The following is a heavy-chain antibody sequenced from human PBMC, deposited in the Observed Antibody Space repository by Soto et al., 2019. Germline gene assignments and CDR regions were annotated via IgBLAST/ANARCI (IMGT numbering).Heavy chain of an antibody. J-gene: IGHJ6*02. D-gene: IGHD4-4*01. Sequence: SVKVSCKASGGTFSSYAISWVRQAPGQGLEWMGGIIPIFGTANYAQKFQGRVTITADESTSTAYMELSSLRSEDTAVYYCASXSNYVLGLGYYYYGMDVWGQGTTVTVSS. CDR3: ASXSNYVLGLGYYYYGMDV. CDR1: GGTFSSYA. CDR2: IIPIFGTA. V-gene: IGHV1-69*13.